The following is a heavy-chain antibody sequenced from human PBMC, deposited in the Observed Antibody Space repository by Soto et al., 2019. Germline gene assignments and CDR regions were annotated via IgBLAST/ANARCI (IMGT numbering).Heavy chain of an antibody. CDR2: LSGSSSTT. V-gene: IGHV3-23*01. Sequence: PXGSLRLTCATSGLTISNYAMGWVRQAPGAGLEWVSYLSGSSSTTCYADSVKGLFTISRDRSKNTLYLQMSSLRAEDTALYYCAKNQERELPRVIDFWGQGTLATVSS. CDR1: GLTISNYA. D-gene: IGHD1-7*01. CDR3: AKNQERELPRVIDF. J-gene: IGHJ4*02.